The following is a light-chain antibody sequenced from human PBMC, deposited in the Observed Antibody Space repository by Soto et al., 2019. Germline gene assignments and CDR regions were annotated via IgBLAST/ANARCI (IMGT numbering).Light chain of an antibody. CDR3: QHYNNWPGA. V-gene: IGKV3-15*01. Sequence: EIVMTQSPSTLSVSLGDRATLSCRASQSVSTYLAWYQHKPGQAPRLLIYDASTRATGIPARFSGSGSGTEFTLTISSLQSEDFAAYYCQHYNNWPGALGQGTKVDIK. CDR2: DAS. CDR1: QSVSTY. J-gene: IGKJ1*01.